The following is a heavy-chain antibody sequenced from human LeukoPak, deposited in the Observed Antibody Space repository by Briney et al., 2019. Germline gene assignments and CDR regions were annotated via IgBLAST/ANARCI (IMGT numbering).Heavy chain of an antibody. CDR1: GGSISSSSYY. D-gene: IGHD6-19*01. CDR3: AGGGGDPYSGGWYDWYFDL. V-gene: IGHV4-39*01. Sequence: SETLSLTCTVSGGSISSSSYYWGWIRQPPGKGLEWIGSIYYSGSTYYNPSLKSRVTISVDTSKNQFSLKLSSVTAAGTAVYYCAGGGGDPYSGGWYDWYFDLWGRGTLVTVSS. J-gene: IGHJ2*01. CDR2: IYYSGST.